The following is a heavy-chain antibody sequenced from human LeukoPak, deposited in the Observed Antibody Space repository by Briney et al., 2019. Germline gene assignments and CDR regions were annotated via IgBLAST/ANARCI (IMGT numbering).Heavy chain of an antibody. J-gene: IGHJ1*01. CDR1: GFTFSSYW. Sequence: AGGSLRLSCAASGFTFSSYWMSWVRQAPGKGLEWVANIKHDDSEKYYVDSVKGRFTISRDNAKNSVYLQMNSLRAEDTAVYYCATTLNIATPGHLWGQGTLVTVSS. CDR2: IKHDDSEK. CDR3: ATTLNIATPGHL. D-gene: IGHD6-13*01. V-gene: IGHV3-7*01.